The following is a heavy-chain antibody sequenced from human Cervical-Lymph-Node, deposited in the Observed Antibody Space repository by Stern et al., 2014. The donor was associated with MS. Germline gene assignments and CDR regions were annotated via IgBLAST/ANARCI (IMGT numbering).Heavy chain of an antibody. J-gene: IGHJ4*02. CDR2: IYYTGSA. CDR1: GASFSSGGSY. D-gene: IGHD3-22*01. V-gene: IGHV4-31*03. CDR3: ATVAFFYGSSGYSNY. Sequence: VQLVESGPRLGKPSQTLSLTCTASGASFSSGGSYWSWPPQHPGKGLELVGEIYYTGSAFYSPSLKSRLTISMDTSKNQISLKLRSVTAADTAVYYCATVAFFYGSSGYSNYWGQGTLVTVSS.